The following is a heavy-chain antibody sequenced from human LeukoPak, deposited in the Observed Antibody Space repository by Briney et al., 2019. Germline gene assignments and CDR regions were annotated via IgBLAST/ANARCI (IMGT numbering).Heavy chain of an antibody. D-gene: IGHD3-9*01. CDR2: ISWDSGSI. J-gene: IGHJ3*02. Sequence: PGGSLRLSCAASGFTFDDYAMHRVRQAPGKGLEWVSGISWDSGSIGYADSVKGRFTISRDNAKNSLYLQMNSLRAEDTALYYCAKELSDGYDILTGSLGVYDAFDIWGQGTMVTVSS. CDR1: GFTFDDYA. V-gene: IGHV3-9*01. CDR3: AKELSDGYDILTGSLGVYDAFDI.